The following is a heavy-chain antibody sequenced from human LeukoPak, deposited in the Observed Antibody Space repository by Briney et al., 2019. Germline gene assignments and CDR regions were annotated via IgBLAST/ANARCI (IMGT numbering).Heavy chain of an antibody. D-gene: IGHD1-14*01. Sequence: GGSLRLSCAASGFTFSSYSMNWVRQTPGNVLEWVSSIGTSTSYIYYADSVKGRFTISRDNAKNSLYLQMNSLRAEDTAVYYCARVGPWVNPDYYYCYMDVWGKGTTVTVSS. V-gene: IGHV3-21*01. J-gene: IGHJ6*03. CDR2: IGTSTSYI. CDR3: ARVGPWVNPDYYYCYMDV. CDR1: GFTFSSYS.